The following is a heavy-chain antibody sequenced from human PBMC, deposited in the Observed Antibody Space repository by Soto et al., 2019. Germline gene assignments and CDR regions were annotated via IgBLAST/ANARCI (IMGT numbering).Heavy chain of an antibody. J-gene: IGHJ4*02. CDR1: GGSISSGGYC. CDR3: ARGPPFH. D-gene: IGHD3-16*01. CDR2: IYHSGST. V-gene: IGHV4-30-2*01. Sequence: SETLSLTCAVSGGSISSGGYCWSWIPQPPGKGLEWIGYIYHSGSTYYNPSLKSRVTISVDRSKNQFSLKLSSVTAADTAVYYCARGPPFHWGQGTLVTSPQ.